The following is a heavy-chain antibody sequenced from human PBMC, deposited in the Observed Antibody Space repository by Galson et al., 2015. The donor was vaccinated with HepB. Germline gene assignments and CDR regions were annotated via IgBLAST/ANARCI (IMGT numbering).Heavy chain of an antibody. Sequence: ETLSLTCTVSGGSISSYYWSWIRQPPGKGLEWIGYIYYSGSTNYNPSLKSRVTISVDTSKNQFSLKLSSVTAADTAVYYCARDLGSGWPARVWGQGTLVTVSS. D-gene: IGHD6-19*01. CDR1: GGSISSYY. V-gene: IGHV4-59*01. CDR3: ARDLGSGWPARV. CDR2: IYYSGST. J-gene: IGHJ4*02.